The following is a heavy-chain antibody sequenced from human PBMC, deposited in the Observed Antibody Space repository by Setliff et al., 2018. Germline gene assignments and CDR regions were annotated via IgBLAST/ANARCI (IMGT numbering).Heavy chain of an antibody. CDR3: ARGRHPPWSGYPYYYMDV. V-gene: IGHV1-3*04. D-gene: IGHD3-3*01. J-gene: IGHJ6*03. CDR2: INTGNANT. Sequence: ASVKVSCKASGYTFTNYAIHWVRQAPGQRPEWMGWINTGNANTKYSQKFQGRVTITRDASASTAYMELSSLRSEDTAVYYCARGRHPPWSGYPYYYMDVWGKGTTVTVSS. CDR1: GYTFTNYA.